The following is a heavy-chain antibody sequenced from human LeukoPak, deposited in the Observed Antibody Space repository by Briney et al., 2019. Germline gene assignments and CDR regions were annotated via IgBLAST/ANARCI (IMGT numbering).Heavy chain of an antibody. V-gene: IGHV3-7*01. Sequence: GGSLRLSCAASGFTFSSYWMSWVGQAPGKGLEGVANIKQDGSEKYYVDSVKGRFTISRDNAKNSLYLQMNSLRAEDTAVYYCASLRIYYFDYWGQGTLVTVSS. D-gene: IGHD4-17*01. CDR3: ASLRIYYFDY. CDR1: GFTFSSYW. J-gene: IGHJ4*02. CDR2: IKQDGSEK.